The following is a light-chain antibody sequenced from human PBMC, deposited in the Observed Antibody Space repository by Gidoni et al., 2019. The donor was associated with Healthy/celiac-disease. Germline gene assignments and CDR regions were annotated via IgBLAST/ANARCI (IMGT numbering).Light chain of an antibody. Sequence: QSVPNQPPSASGTPGQRVTISCSGSSSNIGSNTVNWYQQLPGTAPKLLIYSNNQRPSGVPDRFPGSKSGTSASLAISGLQSEDEADYYCAAWDDSLNGYWVFGGGTKLTVL. J-gene: IGLJ3*02. V-gene: IGLV1-44*01. CDR2: SNN. CDR3: AAWDDSLNGYWV. CDR1: SSNIGSNT.